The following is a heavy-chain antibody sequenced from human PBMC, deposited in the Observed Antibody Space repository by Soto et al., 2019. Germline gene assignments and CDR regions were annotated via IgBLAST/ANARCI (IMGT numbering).Heavy chain of an antibody. CDR2: VHTGST. CDR3: ARLGERYYYYYYMDV. D-gene: IGHD1-1*01. J-gene: IGHJ6*03. CDR1: GDSISSSGYY. Sequence: SETLSLTCTVSGDSISSSGYYWGWIRQPPGEGLEWIGSVHTGSTYYNPSLKSRVTISVDTSKNLFSLELRSVTAADTALYYCARLGERYYYYYYMDVWGKGTTVTVSS. V-gene: IGHV4-39*01.